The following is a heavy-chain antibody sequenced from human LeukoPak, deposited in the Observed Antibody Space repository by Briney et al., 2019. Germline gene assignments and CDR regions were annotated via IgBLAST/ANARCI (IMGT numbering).Heavy chain of an antibody. CDR1: GFTFSDYY. D-gene: IGHD6-19*01. Sequence: PGGPLRLSCAASGFTFSDYYMSWIRQAPGKGLEWVSYISSSGSTIYYADSVKGRFTISRDTPKNTLYLQMNSLRVEDTAVYYCASWPGGWYGEDSWGQGTLVTVSS. CDR2: ISSSGSTI. J-gene: IGHJ4*02. CDR3: ASWPGGWYGEDS. V-gene: IGHV3-11*01.